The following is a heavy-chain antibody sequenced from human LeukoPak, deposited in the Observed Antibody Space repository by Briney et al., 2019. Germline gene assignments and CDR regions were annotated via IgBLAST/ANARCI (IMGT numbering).Heavy chain of an antibody. J-gene: IGHJ4*02. D-gene: IGHD1-20*01. CDR2: ISGSGSTT. CDR3: ARRRYNWNAIDY. V-gene: IGHV3-23*01. Sequence: GGSLRLSCAASGFTFSSSAINWVRQAPGKGLEWVSVISGSGSTTDYADSVKGRFTISRDNSRNTVFLQMNSLRAEDTAVYYCARRRYNWNAIDYWGQGTLVTVSS. CDR1: GFTFSSSA.